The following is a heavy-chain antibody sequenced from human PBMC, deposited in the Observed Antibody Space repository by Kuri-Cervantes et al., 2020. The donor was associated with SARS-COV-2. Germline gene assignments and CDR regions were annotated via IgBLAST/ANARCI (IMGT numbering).Heavy chain of an antibody. CDR2: IKQDGSEK. J-gene: IGHJ4*02. CDR3: ARFEEFFDY. D-gene: IGHD3-10*01. CDR1: GFTFSSYW. V-gene: IGHV3-7*01. Sequence: GESLKISCAASGFTFSSYWMSWVRQAPGKGLEWVANIKQDGSEKYYVDSVKGRFTISRDISKNTLYLQMNSLRAEDTAVYYCARFEEFFDYWGQGTLVTVSS.